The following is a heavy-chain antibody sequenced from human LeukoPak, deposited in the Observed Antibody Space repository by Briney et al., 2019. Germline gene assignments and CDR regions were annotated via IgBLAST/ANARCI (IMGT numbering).Heavy chain of an antibody. CDR1: GGSTNTYC. CDR3: ARDRSGYSEYYFDY. D-gene: IGHD5-12*01. V-gene: IGHV4-4*07. Sequence: SETLSLTCTVSGGSTNTYCWSWIRQPAEKGLEWIGRIYPSGSTYYNPSLKSRVTISIDKSKNQFSLRLTSVTAADTAVYYCARDRSGYSEYYFDYWGQGSLVTVSA. J-gene: IGHJ4*02. CDR2: IYPSGST.